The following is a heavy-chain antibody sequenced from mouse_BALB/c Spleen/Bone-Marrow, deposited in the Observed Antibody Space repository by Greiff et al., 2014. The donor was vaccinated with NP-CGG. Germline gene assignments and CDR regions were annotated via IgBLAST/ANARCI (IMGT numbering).Heavy chain of an antibody. V-gene: IGHV1-4*01. D-gene: IGHD2-2*01. CDR2: INPSSGYT. CDR1: GYTFAYYT. J-gene: IGHJ3*01. CDR3: AREVYGSWFAY. Sequence: QVQLKESGAELARPGASVKMSCKASGYTFAYYTVHWVKQRPGQGLEWIGYINPSSGYTNYNQKFKDKATLTTDKSSSTAYMQLSSLTSEDSAVYYCAREVYGSWFAYWGQGTLVTVPA.